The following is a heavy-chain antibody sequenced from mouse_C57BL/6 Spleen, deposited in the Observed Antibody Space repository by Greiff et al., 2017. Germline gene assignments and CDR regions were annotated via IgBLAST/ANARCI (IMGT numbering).Heavy chain of an antibody. CDR2: IYPGDGDT. D-gene: IGHD2-2*01. CDR1: GYAFSSYW. Sequence: VQLQQSGAELVKPGASVKISCKASGYAFSSYWMNWVKQRPGKGLEWIGQIYPGDGDTNYNGKFKGKATLTADKSSSPAYMQLSSLTSEDSAVYFCARGGYYYAMDYWGQGTSVTVSS. J-gene: IGHJ4*01. CDR3: ARGGYYYAMDY. V-gene: IGHV1-80*01.